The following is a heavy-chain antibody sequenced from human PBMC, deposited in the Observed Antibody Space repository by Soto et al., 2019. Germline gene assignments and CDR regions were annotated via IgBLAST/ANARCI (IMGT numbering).Heavy chain of an antibody. D-gene: IGHD6-6*01. CDR3: ATHGFGTFHVLVDG. J-gene: IGHJ6*02. CDR2: ISYSGHT. V-gene: IGHV4-59*08. Sequence: QVRLQESGPGLVKPSETLSLTCTVSGGSITSITNHYCSWIRQPPGKGLEWIGYISYSGHTRYNPSLKSRVNLAVDTAKIQVSLNLASVTAADAAVYYWATHGFGTFHVLVDGWCQETTGTVSS. CDR1: GGSITSITNHY.